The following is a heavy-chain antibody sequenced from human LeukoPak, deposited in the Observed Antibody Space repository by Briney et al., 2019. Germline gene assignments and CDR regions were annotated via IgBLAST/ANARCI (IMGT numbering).Heavy chain of an antibody. J-gene: IGHJ4*02. CDR1: GFTFSNYG. CDR2: IWYDGSNK. V-gene: IGHV3-33*01. D-gene: IGHD3-22*01. CDR3: ARSYYYDSSHTADS. Sequence: GGSLRLSCAESGFTFSNYGMHWVRQAPGKGLEWVAYIWYDGSNKYYTDSVKGRFTISRDNSKNTLYLQMNSLRAEDTAVYYCARSYYYDSSHTADSWGQGTLVTVSS.